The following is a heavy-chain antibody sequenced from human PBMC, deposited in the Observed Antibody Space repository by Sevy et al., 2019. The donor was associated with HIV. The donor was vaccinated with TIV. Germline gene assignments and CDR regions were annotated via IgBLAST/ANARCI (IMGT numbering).Heavy chain of an antibody. CDR2: ISWNSGSI. V-gene: IGHV3-9*01. D-gene: IGHD7-27*01. J-gene: IGHJ4*02. CDR3: AKGPNGHFDY. Sequence: GGSLRLSCAASGFTFDDYAMHWVRQAPGKGLEWVSGISWNSGSIGYADSVKGRFTISRDNAKNSLYLQMNSLRAEDTALYYCAKGPNGHFDYWGQRTLVTVSS. CDR1: GFTFDDYA.